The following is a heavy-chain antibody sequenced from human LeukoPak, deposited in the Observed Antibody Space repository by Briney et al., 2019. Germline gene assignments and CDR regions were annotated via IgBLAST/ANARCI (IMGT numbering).Heavy chain of an antibody. D-gene: IGHD2-21*02. CDR1: GYSFTSYW. Sequence: GESLKISCKGSGYSFTSYWLGWVRPMPGKGLEWMGIMYPGDYDTRYSQSFQGQITISAARSISTACLQWGSLKASDSAIYYCARHGPAYFGGDFPPYFDYWGQGTLVTVSS. CDR3: ARHGPAYFGGDFPPYFDY. V-gene: IGHV5-51*01. CDR2: MYPGDYDT. J-gene: IGHJ4*02.